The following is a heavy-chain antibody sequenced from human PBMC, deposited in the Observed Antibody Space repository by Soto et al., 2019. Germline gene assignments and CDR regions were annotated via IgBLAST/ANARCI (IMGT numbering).Heavy chain of an antibody. CDR3: XXXXXYFYMDV. V-gene: IGHV4-4*02. J-gene: IGHJ6*03. CDR1: GASIISSSW. CDR2: IHHSGST. Sequence: QVQLQESGPGLVKPSGTLSLTCDVSGASIISSSWWSWVRQPPGEGLEWIGQIHHSGSTNYNPSXXXRVXXXXXXXXXXXXXXXXXXXXXXXXXXXXXXXXXYFYMDVWGKGTTVTVSS.